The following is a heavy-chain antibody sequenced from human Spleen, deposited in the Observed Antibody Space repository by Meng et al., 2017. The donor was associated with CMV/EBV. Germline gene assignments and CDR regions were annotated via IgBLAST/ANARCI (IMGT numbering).Heavy chain of an antibody. CDR3: ARIISDYDSSVGTNWFDP. CDR2: IYYSGST. CDR1: SISSYY. J-gene: IGHJ5*02. Sequence: SISSYYWSWIRQPPGKGLEWIGYIYYSGSTNYNPSLKSRVTISVDTSKNQFSLKLSSVTAADTAVYYCARIISDYDSSVGTNWFDPWGQGTLVTVSS. D-gene: IGHD3-22*01. V-gene: IGHV4-59*01.